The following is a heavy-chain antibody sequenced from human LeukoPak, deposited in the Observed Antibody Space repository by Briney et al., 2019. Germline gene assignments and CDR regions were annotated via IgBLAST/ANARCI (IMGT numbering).Heavy chain of an antibody. D-gene: IGHD2-21*01. Sequence: PSQTLSLTCAVSGGSISSGGYSWSWIRQPPGKGLEWIGYIYHSGSTYYNPSLKSRVTISVNRSKNQFSLKLTSVTAADTAVYYCGTPNCGGDCHYFDYWGQGTLVTVSS. V-gene: IGHV4-30-2*01. J-gene: IGHJ4*02. CDR3: GTPNCGGDCHYFDY. CDR1: GGSISSGGYS. CDR2: IYHSGST.